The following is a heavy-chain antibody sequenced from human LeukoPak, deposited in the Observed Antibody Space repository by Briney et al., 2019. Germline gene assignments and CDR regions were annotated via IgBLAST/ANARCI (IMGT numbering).Heavy chain of an antibody. CDR1: GYTFTGYH. V-gene: IGHV1-2*06. J-gene: IGHJ3*02. Sequence: ASVKVSCKASGYTFTGYHIHWVRQAPGQGLEWMGRINPYSGDTNFAQKFQGRVTMTRDTSITTAYMELSRLRSDDTAMYYCASLTYYYDSGGYYGLIKDAFDIWGQGTMVTVSS. CDR2: INPYSGDT. D-gene: IGHD3-22*01. CDR3: ASLTYYYDSGGYYGLIKDAFDI.